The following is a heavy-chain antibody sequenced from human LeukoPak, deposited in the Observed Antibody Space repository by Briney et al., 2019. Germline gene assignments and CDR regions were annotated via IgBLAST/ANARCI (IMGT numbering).Heavy chain of an antibody. CDR2: INPNSGNT. J-gene: IGHJ4*02. Sequence: ASVKVSCKASGYTFTGYYMHWVRQAPRQGLEWMGWINPNSGNTGYAQKFQGRVTMTRNTSISTAYMELSSLRSEDTAVYYCAREGYDSSGYYNTPFDYWGQGTLVTVSS. CDR3: AREGYDSSGYYNTPFDY. CDR1: GYTFTGYY. D-gene: IGHD3-22*01. V-gene: IGHV1-8*02.